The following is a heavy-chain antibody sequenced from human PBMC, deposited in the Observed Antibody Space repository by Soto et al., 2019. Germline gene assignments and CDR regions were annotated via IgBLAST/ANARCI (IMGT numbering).Heavy chain of an antibody. CDR2: VSAYNGKT. J-gene: IGHJ6*02. Sequence: GASVKVSCKASGYTFTSYGISWVRQAPGQGLEWMGWVSAYNGKTNYAQKLQGRVTMTTDTSTSTAYMELRSLRSDDTAVYYCARFCSSTTCHPYPYYYGMDVWGQGTTVTVSS. CDR3: ARFCSSTTCHPYPYYYGMDV. V-gene: IGHV1-18*01. D-gene: IGHD2-2*01. CDR1: GYTFTSYG.